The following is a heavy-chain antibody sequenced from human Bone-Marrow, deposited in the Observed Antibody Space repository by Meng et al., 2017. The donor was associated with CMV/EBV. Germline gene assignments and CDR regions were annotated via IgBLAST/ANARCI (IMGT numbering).Heavy chain of an antibody. CDR2: ISSSSSYI. Sequence: ETLSLTCAASGFTFSSYSMNWVRQAPGKGLEWVSSISSSSSYIYYADSVKGRFTISRDNSKNTLYLQMNSLRAEDTAVYYCAKEPPYYYGSGSQGWFDPWGQGTLVTGSS. CDR1: GFTFSSYS. V-gene: IGHV3-21*01. D-gene: IGHD3-10*01. CDR3: AKEPPYYYGSGSQGWFDP. J-gene: IGHJ5*02.